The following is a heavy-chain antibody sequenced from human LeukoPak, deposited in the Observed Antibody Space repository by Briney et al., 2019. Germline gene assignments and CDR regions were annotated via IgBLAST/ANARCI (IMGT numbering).Heavy chain of an antibody. D-gene: IGHD3-22*01. CDR3: AKAGVVTYYLDY. J-gene: IGHJ4*02. Sequence: GGSLRLSCAASGFTFSSYGMHWVRQAPGKGLEWVAVISYDGSNKYYADSVKGRFTISRDNSKNTLYLQMNSLRAEDTAVYYCAKAGVVTYYLDYWGQGTLVTVSS. V-gene: IGHV3-30*18. CDR2: ISYDGSNK. CDR1: GFTFSSYG.